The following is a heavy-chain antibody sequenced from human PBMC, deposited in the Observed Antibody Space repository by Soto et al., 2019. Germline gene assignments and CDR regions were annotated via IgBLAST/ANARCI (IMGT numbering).Heavy chain of an antibody. Sequence: SETLSLTCTVSGGSVSSGSYYWSWIRQPPGKGLEWIGYIYYSGSTNYNPSLKSRVTISVDTSKNQFSLKLSSVTAADTAVYYCARGIEGWYQGRYYYGMDVWCQGTKVTVSS. CDR2: IYYSGST. CDR1: GGSVSSGSYY. CDR3: ARGIEGWYQGRYYYGMDV. J-gene: IGHJ6*02. V-gene: IGHV4-61*01. D-gene: IGHD6-19*01.